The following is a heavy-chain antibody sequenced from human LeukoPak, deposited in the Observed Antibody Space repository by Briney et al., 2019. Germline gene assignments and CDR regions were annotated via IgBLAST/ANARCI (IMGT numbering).Heavy chain of an antibody. J-gene: IGHJ6*02. CDR1: GFTFSSYG. D-gene: IGHD3-22*01. Sequence: GGSLRLSCAASGFTFSSYGMHWVRPPPGKGLEWVAVIWYDGSNKYYADSVKGRFTISRDNSKNTLYLQMNSLRAEDTAVYYCARDETHYYDSSGYTYYYGMDVWGQGTTVTVSS. CDR2: IWYDGSNK. CDR3: ARDETHYYDSSGYTYYYGMDV. V-gene: IGHV3-33*01.